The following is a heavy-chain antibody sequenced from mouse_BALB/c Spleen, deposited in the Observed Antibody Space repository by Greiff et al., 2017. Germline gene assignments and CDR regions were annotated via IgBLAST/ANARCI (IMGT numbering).Heavy chain of an antibody. CDR2: IYPGDGDT. Sequence: VQLQQSGAELVRPGSSVKISCKASGYAFSSYWMNWVKQRPGQGLEWIGQIYPGDGDTNYNGKFKGKATLTADKSSSTAYMQLSSLTSEDSAVYFCAREDITTEAMDYWGQGTSVTVSS. CDR3: AREDITTEAMDY. V-gene: IGHV1-80*01. D-gene: IGHD1-2*01. J-gene: IGHJ4*01. CDR1: GYAFSSYW.